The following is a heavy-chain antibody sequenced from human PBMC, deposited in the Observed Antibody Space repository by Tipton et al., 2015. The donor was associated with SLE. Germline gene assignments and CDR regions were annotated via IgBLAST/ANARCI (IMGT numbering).Heavy chain of an antibody. D-gene: IGHD3-16*01. CDR2: INHSGSA. CDR3: ARGKYGGGSY. J-gene: IGHJ4*02. CDR1: IGSFRRYY. V-gene: IGHV4-34*01. Sequence: TLSLTCAVYIGSFRRYYWSWTRQSPRKGLEWIGEINHSGSANYNPSLKSRVTMSVDTSRNQVSLSLNSVTAADTAVYYCARGKYGGGSYWGQGTLVTVSS.